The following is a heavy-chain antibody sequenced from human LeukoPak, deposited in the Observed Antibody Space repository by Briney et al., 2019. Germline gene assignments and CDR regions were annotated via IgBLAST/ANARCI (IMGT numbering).Heavy chain of an antibody. D-gene: IGHD2-2*01. CDR2: IYYSGST. V-gene: IGHV4-39*01. CDR3: APYCSSTSCYGEGDY. CDR1: GGSITSSSYY. Sequence: SETLSLTCTVSGGSITSSSYYWGWIRQPPGKGLEWIVSIYYSGSTYYNPSLKSRVTISVDTSKNQFSLNLSSVTAADTAVYYCAPYCSSTSCYGEGDYWGQGTLVTVSS. J-gene: IGHJ4*02.